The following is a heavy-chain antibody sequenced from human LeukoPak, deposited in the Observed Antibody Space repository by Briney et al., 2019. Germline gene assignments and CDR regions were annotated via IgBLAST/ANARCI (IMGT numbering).Heavy chain of an antibody. Sequence: ASVKVSCKASGYTFTGFYMHWVRQAPGQGLEWMGWINPNSGTTNYAQKFQDRVTLTRGTSISTAYMELSRLTSDDTAVYFCASTYYYSTSGGPDAFDIWGQGTMVTVSS. CDR3: ASTYYYSTSGGPDAFDI. D-gene: IGHD3-22*01. CDR2: INPNSGTT. V-gene: IGHV1-2*02. CDR1: GYTFTGFY. J-gene: IGHJ3*02.